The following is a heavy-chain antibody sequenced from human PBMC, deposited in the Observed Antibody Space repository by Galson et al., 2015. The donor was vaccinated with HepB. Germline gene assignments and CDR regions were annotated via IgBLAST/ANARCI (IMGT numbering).Heavy chain of an antibody. CDR3: VKCQFSYGSDAFDF. Sequence: SLRLSCAASGFTFSNFAMNWVRQSPGQGLEWVSYIKGGGNSFYADSVKGRFTISRDNSKNTLSLQMNSLRAEDTAVCYCVKCQFSYGSDAFDFWGQGAMVTVSS. CDR1: GFTFSNFA. V-gene: IGHV3-23*01. D-gene: IGHD3-16*01. CDR2: IKGGGNS. J-gene: IGHJ3*01.